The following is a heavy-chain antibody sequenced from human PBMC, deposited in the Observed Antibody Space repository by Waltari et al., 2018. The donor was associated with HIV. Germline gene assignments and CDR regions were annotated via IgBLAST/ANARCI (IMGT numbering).Heavy chain of an antibody. J-gene: IGHJ1*01. Sequence: LQLKESGPGLVKPSDTLSLTCAVSGASMRSKKYYWAWIRQPPGERLEWMATIYYTGDTYFVPSLKNRTSISVDSSKNLLSLSLASVTAADTAIYYCARQHAYTSDWFSQASFFNYWGPGTLVTVSS. V-gene: IGHV4-39*01. D-gene: IGHD3-9*01. CDR2: IYYTGDT. CDR1: GASMRSKKYY. CDR3: ARQHAYTSDWFSQASFFNY.